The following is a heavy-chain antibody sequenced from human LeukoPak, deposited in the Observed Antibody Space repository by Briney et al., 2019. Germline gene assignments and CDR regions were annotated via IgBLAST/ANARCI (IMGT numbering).Heavy chain of an antibody. CDR3: ARDPRWLTPDCTSTSCYENYFDP. CDR1: GYSISSGYQ. D-gene: IGHD2-2*01. CDR2: IYHSGSA. V-gene: IGHV4-38-2*02. Sequence: PSETLSLTCDVSGYSISSGYQWAWIRQSPGKGLEWIGSIYHSGSAHYNPPLKSRVTISVETSKNQFSLSMYSVTAADTAVYYCARDPRWLTPDCTSTSCYENYFDPWGQGTLVTVST. J-gene: IGHJ5*02.